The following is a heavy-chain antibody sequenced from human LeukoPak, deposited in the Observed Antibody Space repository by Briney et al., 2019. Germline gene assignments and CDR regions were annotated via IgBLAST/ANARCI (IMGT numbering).Heavy chain of an antibody. CDR3: ARQILYTAIDY. D-gene: IGHD5-18*01. CDR2: IYYSGST. J-gene: IGHJ4*02. Sequence: PSETLSLTCTVSGGSVSSSSYYWGWIRQPPGKGLEWLGRIYYSGSTYYNPSLKSRVTISVDTSKNQFSLKLSSVTAADTAVYYCARQILYTAIDYWGQGALVTVSS. V-gene: IGHV4-39*01. CDR1: GGSVSSSSYY.